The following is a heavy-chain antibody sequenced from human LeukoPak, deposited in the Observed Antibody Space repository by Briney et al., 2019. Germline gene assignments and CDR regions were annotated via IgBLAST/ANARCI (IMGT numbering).Heavy chain of an antibody. CDR1: GFTFSSYA. Sequence: QSGGSLRLSCAASGFTFSSYAMHWVRQAPGKGLEWVAVISYDGSNKYYADSVKGRFTISRDNSKITLYLQMNSLRAEDTAVYYCARGVMYYDILTGYDYNFVTYYFDYWGQGTLVTVSS. CDR2: ISYDGSNK. J-gene: IGHJ4*02. CDR3: ARGVMYYDILTGYDYNFVTYYFDY. D-gene: IGHD3-9*01. V-gene: IGHV3-30-3*01.